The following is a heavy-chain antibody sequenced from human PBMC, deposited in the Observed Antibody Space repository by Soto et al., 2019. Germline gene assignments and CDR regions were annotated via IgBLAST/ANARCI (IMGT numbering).Heavy chain of an antibody. J-gene: IGHJ4*02. D-gene: IGHD3-9*01. CDR3: LGEDYFDRVRGVDY. Sequence: SGGSLRLSCTASGFTFGDYAMSWFRQAPGKGLEWVGFIRSKAYGGTTEYAASVKGRFTISRDDSKSIAYLQMNSLKTEDTAVYYCLGEDYFDRVRGVDYWGQGTLVTVSS. V-gene: IGHV3-49*03. CDR1: GFTFGDYA. CDR2: IRSKAYGGTT.